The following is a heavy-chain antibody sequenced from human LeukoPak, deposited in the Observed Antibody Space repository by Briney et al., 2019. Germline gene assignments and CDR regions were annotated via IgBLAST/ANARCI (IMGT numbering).Heavy chain of an antibody. Sequence: SVKVSCKASGGTFSSYAISWVRQAPGQGLEWMGGIIPIFGTANYAQKFQGRVAITADESTSTAYMELSSLRFEDTAVYYCARHSGGSWDNNWFDPWGQGTLVTVSS. J-gene: IGHJ5*02. V-gene: IGHV1-69*13. D-gene: IGHD2-15*01. CDR1: GGTFSSYA. CDR2: IIPIFGTA. CDR3: ARHSGGSWDNNWFDP.